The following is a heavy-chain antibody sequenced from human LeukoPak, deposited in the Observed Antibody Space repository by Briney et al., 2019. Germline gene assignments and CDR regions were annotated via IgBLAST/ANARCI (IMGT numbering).Heavy chain of an antibody. D-gene: IGHD6-13*01. Sequence: GGSLRLSCVASGFTFSSFWMHWVRQAPGKGLVWVSRIDYDGRSTIYADPGKGRFTISRDNAKNTMYLQMNSLRAEDTAMYYCATIAAADKDYWGQGTLVTVSS. V-gene: IGHV3-74*01. CDR3: ATIAAADKDY. CDR1: GFTFSSFW. CDR2: IDYDGRST. J-gene: IGHJ4*02.